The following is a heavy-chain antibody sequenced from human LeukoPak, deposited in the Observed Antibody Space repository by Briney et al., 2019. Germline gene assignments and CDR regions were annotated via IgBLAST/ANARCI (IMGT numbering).Heavy chain of an antibody. CDR1: GGTFSSYA. CDR3: ARNEDYGGNSILELWY. J-gene: IGHJ4*02. CDR2: IIPILGIE. V-gene: IGHV1-69*04. Sequence: SVKVSCKASGGTFSSYAISWVRQAPGQGLEWMGRIIPILGIENYAQKFQGRVTITADKSTSTAYMELSSLRSEDTAVYYCARNEDYGGNSILELWYWGQGTLVTVSS. D-gene: IGHD4-23*01.